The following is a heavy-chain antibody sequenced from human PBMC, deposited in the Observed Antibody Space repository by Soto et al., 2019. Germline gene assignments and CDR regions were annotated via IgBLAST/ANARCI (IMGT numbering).Heavy chain of an antibody. CDR3: ARLNIVVVPAATKIYYYYMDV. CDR2: IYPGDSDT. D-gene: IGHD2-2*01. CDR1: GYSFTSYW. V-gene: IGHV5-51*01. J-gene: IGHJ6*03. Sequence: GESLKISCKGSGYSFTSYWIGWVRQMPGKGLEWMGIIYPGDSDTRYSPSFQGQVTISADKSISTAYLQWSSLKASDTAMYYCARLNIVVVPAATKIYYYYMDVWGKGTTVTVSS.